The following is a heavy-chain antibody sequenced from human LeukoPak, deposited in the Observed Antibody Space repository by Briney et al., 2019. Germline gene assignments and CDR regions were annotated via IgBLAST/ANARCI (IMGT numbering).Heavy chain of an antibody. CDR2: IWSDGTNR. J-gene: IGHJ4*02. V-gene: IGHV3-33*01. D-gene: IGHD1-26*01. CDR1: GFTFSHYG. Sequence: GGSLRLYCATSGFTFSHYGMHWVRQAPGKGLEWVAVIWSDGTNRYYGDPVKGRFTISRDNFQRTVYLQMDSLRAEDTAVYYCARDTDGSLDYWGQGILVTVAS. CDR3: ARDTDGSLDY.